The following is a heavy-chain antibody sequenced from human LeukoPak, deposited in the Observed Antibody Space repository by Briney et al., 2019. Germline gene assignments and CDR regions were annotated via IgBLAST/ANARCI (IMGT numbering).Heavy chain of an antibody. D-gene: IGHD5-12*01. J-gene: IGHJ5*02. CDR3: ARDGYHDTERNWFDP. CDR1: GGTFSGYA. V-gene: IGHV1-69*13. Sequence: SVKVSCKASGGTFSGYAISWVRQAPGQGLEWMGGIIPIFGTANYAQKFQGRVTITADESTSTAYMELSSLRSEDTAVYYCARDGYHDTERNWFDPWGQGTLVTVSS. CDR2: IIPIFGTA.